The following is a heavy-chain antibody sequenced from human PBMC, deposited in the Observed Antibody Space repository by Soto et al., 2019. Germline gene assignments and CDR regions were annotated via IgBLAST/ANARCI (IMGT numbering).Heavy chain of an antibody. D-gene: IGHD1-26*01. Sequence: PGESLKISCKGSGYSFTSYWIGWVRQMPGKGLEWMGIIYPGDSDTRYSPSFQGQVTISADKSISTAYLQWSSLKASDTAMYYCARQYSGSYSDYYYYGMDVWGQGTKVTVSS. CDR1: GYSFTSYW. CDR3: ARQYSGSYSDYYYYGMDV. V-gene: IGHV5-51*01. CDR2: IYPGDSDT. J-gene: IGHJ6*02.